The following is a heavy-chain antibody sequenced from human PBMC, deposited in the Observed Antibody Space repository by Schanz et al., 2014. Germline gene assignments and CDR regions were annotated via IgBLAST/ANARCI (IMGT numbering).Heavy chain of an antibody. CDR2: IRADGRMT. D-gene: IGHD3-10*01. V-gene: IGHV3-74*01. CDR3: TRGSGSRSYGWYYDS. CDR1: GLTLSDYW. J-gene: IGHJ4*02. Sequence: EVQLVESGGGLVQPGGSLRLSCAASGLTLSDYWMHWVRQAPGKGPEWISHIRADGRMTNYAASVEGRFTISRDVAKNTLYLQMFSLRAEDSAVYYCTRGSGSRSYGWYYDSWGQGTLVTVSS.